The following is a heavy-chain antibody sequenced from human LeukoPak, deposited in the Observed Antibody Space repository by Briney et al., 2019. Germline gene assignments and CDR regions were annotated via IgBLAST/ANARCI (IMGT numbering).Heavy chain of an antibody. Sequence: PSETLSLTCAVYGGSFSGYYWSWIRQPTGKGLEWIGEINHSGSTNYNPSLKSRVTISVDTSKNQFSLKLSSVTAADTAVYYCARVVVPAAMFLSGRSWFDPWGQGTLVTVSS. CDR1: GGSFSGYY. J-gene: IGHJ5*02. D-gene: IGHD2-2*01. CDR3: ARVVVPAAMFLSGRSWFDP. CDR2: INHSGST. V-gene: IGHV4-34*01.